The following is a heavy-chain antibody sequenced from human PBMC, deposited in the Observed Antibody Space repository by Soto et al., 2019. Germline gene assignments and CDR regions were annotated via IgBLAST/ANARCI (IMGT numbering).Heavy chain of an antibody. V-gene: IGHV3-7*01. J-gene: IGHJ5*02. CDR2: IKPDGSEE. CDR3: ARSYTEFYANWFDP. D-gene: IGHD2-2*02. Sequence: EVHLVDSGGGLVQPGGSLRLSCVASGFSLDNYWVSWVRQAPGKGLEWVANIKPDGSEEYYVDSVKGRFTISRDNSRNSVFLQMNSLRAEDTATYHCARSYTEFYANWFDPWGQGTLVTVSS. CDR1: GFSLDNYW.